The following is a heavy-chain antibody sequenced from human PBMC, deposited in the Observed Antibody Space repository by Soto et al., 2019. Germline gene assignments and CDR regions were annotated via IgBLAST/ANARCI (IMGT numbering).Heavy chain of an antibody. Sequence: EVQLLESGGGLVQPGGSLRLSCAASGFTFSSYALSWVRQAPGKGLEWVSALRGTGDSADYANSVKVRFTISRDDYKTTLYLVMSSLSVEDTAIYYVARDNGNYGSGSFAHWGQGTLVTVSS. CDR1: GFTFSSYA. CDR3: ARDNGNYGSGSFAH. V-gene: IGHV3-23*01. CDR2: LRGTGDSA. D-gene: IGHD3-10*01. J-gene: IGHJ4*02.